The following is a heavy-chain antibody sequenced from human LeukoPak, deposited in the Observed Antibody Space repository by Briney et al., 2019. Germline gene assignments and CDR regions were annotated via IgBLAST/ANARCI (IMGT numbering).Heavy chain of an antibody. CDR1: GFTVSSNC. CDR2: IYSGGST. Sequence: GGSLRLSCAASGFTVSSNCMSWVRQAPGQGLEWVSVIYSGGSTYYADSVRGRFTISRDNSKNTLYLQMNSLRAEDTTVYYCASGSSGWYSWGQGTLVTVSS. V-gene: IGHV3-66*02. CDR3: ASGSSGWYS. D-gene: IGHD6-19*01. J-gene: IGHJ4*02.